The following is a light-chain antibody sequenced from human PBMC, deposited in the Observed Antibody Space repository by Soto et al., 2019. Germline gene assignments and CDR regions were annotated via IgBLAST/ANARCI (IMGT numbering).Light chain of an antibody. J-gene: IGKJ5*01. CDR2: TAS. V-gene: IGKV1-9*01. CDR3: QQFNSYPIT. Sequence: IQLTQSPSSLSASVGDSVTITCRASQGITSYLAWYQQKPGKAPKLLIYTASTLQSGVPSRFSGSGSGTEFTLTISSLQPEDFATYYCQQFNSYPITFGQGTRLEIK. CDR1: QGITSY.